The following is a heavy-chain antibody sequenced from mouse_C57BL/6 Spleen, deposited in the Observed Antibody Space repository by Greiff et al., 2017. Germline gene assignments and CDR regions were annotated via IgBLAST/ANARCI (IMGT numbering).Heavy chain of an antibody. D-gene: IGHD4-1*01. CDR1: GFTFSNYW. CDR3: TGRTGSYFDY. V-gene: IGHV6-3*01. CDR2: IRLKSDNYAT. J-gene: IGHJ2*01. Sequence: EVKVVESGGGLVQPGGSMKLSCVASGFTFSNYWMNWVRQSPEKGLEWVAQIRLKSDNYATHYAESVKGRFTISRDDSKSSVYLQMNNLRAEDTGIYYCTGRTGSYFDYWGQGTTLTVSS.